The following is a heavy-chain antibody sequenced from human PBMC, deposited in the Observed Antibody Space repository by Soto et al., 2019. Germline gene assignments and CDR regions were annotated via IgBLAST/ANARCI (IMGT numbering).Heavy chain of an antibody. CDR2: INPNSGGT. CDR3: ARGEGLTINLDVDTAMDFDY. D-gene: IGHD5-18*01. J-gene: IGHJ4*02. V-gene: IGHV1-2*04. Sequence: GASVKVSCKASGYTFTGYYMHWVRQAPGQGLEWMGWINPNSGGTNYAQKFQGWVTMTRDTSISTAYMELSRLRSDDTAVYYCARGEGLTINLDVDTAMDFDYWGQGTQVTVSS. CDR1: GYTFTGYY.